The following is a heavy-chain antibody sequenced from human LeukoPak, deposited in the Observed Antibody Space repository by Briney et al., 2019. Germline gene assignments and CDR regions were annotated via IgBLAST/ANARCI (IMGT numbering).Heavy chain of an antibody. CDR2: TDTSGSYI. D-gene: IGHD3-10*01. J-gene: IGHJ3*02. Sequence: GGSLRLSCAASGFTFSSYEMNWVRQAPGKGLEWVSFTDTSGSYIYYGVSVKGRFTISRDNAKNLLFLQMNGLRAEDTALYYCARGRSITLLRGVAMSDGFDIWGQGAMVAVSS. CDR1: GFTFSSYE. CDR3: ARGRSITLLRGVAMSDGFDI. V-gene: IGHV3-21*06.